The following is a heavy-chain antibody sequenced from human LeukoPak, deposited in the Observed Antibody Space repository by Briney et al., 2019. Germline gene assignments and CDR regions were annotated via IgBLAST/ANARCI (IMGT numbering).Heavy chain of an antibody. Sequence: PGGSLRLSCAASGFTFSSYSMNWVRQAPGKGLEWVSYISSSSSTIYYADSVKGRFTISRDNAKNSLYLQMNSLRAEDTAVYYCARDRQYCGSGSYLVYWGQGTLVTVSS. CDR2: ISSSSSTI. CDR3: ARDRQYCGSGSYLVY. D-gene: IGHD3-10*01. V-gene: IGHV3-48*04. CDR1: GFTFSSYS. J-gene: IGHJ4*02.